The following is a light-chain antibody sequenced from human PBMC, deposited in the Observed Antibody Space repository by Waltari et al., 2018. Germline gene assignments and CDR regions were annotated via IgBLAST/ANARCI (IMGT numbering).Light chain of an antibody. CDR2: MLS. J-gene: IGKJ3*01. CDR1: QRLLDSNAGNTY. V-gene: IGKV2-40*01. Sequence: DVVMTQTPLSLPVTPGEPASISCKSSQRLLDSNAGNTYLDWDVQKPGQPPKLLIYMLSYRAYGVPDRISGSGSGTDFTLKISRVEADDIGTYYCMQRLEFPPTFGPGTKV. CDR3: MQRLEFPPT.